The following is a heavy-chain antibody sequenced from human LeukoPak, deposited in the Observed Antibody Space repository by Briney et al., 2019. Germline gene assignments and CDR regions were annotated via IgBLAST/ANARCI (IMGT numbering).Heavy chain of an antibody. CDR3: AREEHYDFWSGYYYYYGVDV. D-gene: IGHD3-3*01. Sequence: PGGSLRLSCAASGFTFSSYWMSWVRQAPGKGLEWVANIKQDGSEKYYVDSVKGRFTISRDNAKNSLYLQMNSLRAEDTAVYYCAREEHYDFWSGYYYYYGVDVWGQGTTVTVSS. V-gene: IGHV3-7*01. CDR2: IKQDGSEK. J-gene: IGHJ6*02. CDR1: GFTFSSYW.